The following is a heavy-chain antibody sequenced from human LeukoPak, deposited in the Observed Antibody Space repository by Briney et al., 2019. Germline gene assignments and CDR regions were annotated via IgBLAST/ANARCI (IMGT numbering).Heavy chain of an antibody. D-gene: IGHD3-9*01. CDR2: INHSGST. J-gene: IGHJ3*02. CDR3: ARVSDYDRGDAFDI. V-gene: IGHV4-34*01. CDR1: GGSFSGYY. Sequence: PSETLSLTCAVYGGSFSGYYWSWIRQPPGKGLEWIGEINHSGSTNYNPSLKSRVTISVDTSKNQFSLQLNSVTPEDTAVYYCARVSDYDRGDAFDIWGQGTMVTVSS.